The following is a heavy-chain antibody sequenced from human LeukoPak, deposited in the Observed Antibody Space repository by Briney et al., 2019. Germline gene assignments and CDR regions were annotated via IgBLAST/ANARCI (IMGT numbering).Heavy chain of an antibody. V-gene: IGHV1-2*02. CDR1: GNTFTDYY. CDR2: INPNSGGT. D-gene: IGHD6-13*01. CDR3: ARDKAAGLGIFDY. Sequence: ASVKVSCKASGNTFTDYYMQWVRQAPGQGLEWMGWINPNSGGTNYAQKFQGRVTMTRDTSINTAYMELSRLRSDDTAVYYCARDKAAGLGIFDYWGQGTLVTVSS. J-gene: IGHJ4*02.